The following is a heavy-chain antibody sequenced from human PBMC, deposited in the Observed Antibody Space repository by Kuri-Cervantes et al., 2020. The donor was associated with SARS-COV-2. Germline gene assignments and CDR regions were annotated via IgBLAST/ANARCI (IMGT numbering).Heavy chain of an antibody. CDR1: GESFSGYY. J-gene: IGHJ6*03. CDR2: VNHRGST. CDR3: ARAYGFLRYIYYMDV. V-gene: IGHV4-34*01. D-gene: IGHD4-17*01. Sequence: SETLSLTCAFYGESFSGYYWNWIRQSPGKGLKWIGEVNHRGSTNYNPSLKSRVTISVDTSSKQFSLHLGSVTAADTAVYYCARAYGFLRYIYYMDVWGRGTTVTVSS.